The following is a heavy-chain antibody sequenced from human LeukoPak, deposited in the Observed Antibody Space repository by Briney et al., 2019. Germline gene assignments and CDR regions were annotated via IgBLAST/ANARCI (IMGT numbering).Heavy chain of an antibody. J-gene: IGHJ4*02. CDR3: ARGRFGLSLDY. Sequence: KPSETLSLTCAVYGGSFSGYYWSWIRQPPGKGLEWIGEINHSGSSNYNPSLKSRVTISVDTSKNQFSLKLHSATAADTAVYYCARGRFGLSLDYWGQGTLVTVSS. CDR1: GGSFSGYY. CDR2: INHSGSS. D-gene: IGHD3-16*01. V-gene: IGHV4-34*01.